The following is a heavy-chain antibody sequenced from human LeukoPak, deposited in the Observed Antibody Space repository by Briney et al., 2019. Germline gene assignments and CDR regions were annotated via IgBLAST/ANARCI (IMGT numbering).Heavy chain of an antibody. CDR1: GGSISSYY. CDR3: ARLNKPGWFDP. V-gene: IGHV4-59*08. Sequence: SETLSLTCTVSGGSISSYYWSWIRQPPGKGLEWIGYIYYSGSTNYNPSLKSRVTISIDTSKNQFSLRLNSVTATDTAVYYCARLNKPGWFDPWGQGNLVTVSS. J-gene: IGHJ5*02. CDR2: IYYSGST. D-gene: IGHD1-14*01.